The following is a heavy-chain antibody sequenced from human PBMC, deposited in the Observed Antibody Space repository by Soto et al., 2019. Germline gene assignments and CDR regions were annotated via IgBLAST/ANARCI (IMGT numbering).Heavy chain of an antibody. D-gene: IGHD3-3*01. CDR3: ARRLVFGVVIHHYFDY. V-gene: IGHV4-31*03. Sequence: SETLSLTCTVSGGSISSGGYYWSWIRQHPGKGLEWIGYIYYSGSTYYNPSLKSRVTISVDTSKNQFSLKLSSVTAADTAVYYCARRLVFGVVIHHYFDYWGQGTLVTVSS. J-gene: IGHJ4*02. CDR1: GGSISSGGYY. CDR2: IYYSGST.